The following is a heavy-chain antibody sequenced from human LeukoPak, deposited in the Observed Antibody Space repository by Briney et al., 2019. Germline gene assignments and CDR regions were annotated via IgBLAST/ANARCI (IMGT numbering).Heavy chain of an antibody. Sequence: GGSLILSCAASGFTVSSNYMSWVRQAPGKGLEWVSVIYSGGSTYYADSVKGRFTISRDNAKNSLYLQMNSLRAEDTAVYYCARDSGNYLDAFDIWGQGTMVTVSS. D-gene: IGHD1-7*01. CDR2: IYSGGST. CDR1: GFTVSSNY. V-gene: IGHV3-53*01. J-gene: IGHJ3*02. CDR3: ARDSGNYLDAFDI.